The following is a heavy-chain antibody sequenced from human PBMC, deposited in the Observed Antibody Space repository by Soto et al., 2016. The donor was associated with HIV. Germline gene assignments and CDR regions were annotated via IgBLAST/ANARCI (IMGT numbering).Heavy chain of an antibody. CDR2: FYTSGST. J-gene: IGHJ6*03. Sequence: QVQLQESGPGLVKPSQTLSLTCTVSGGSISSGPYYWSWIRQPAGKGLEWIGHFYTSGSTNYNPSLESRVTISVDTSKNQFSLKLSSVTAADTAVYYCVREGPTSESCTGGVCLDYYYYYMTSGAKGPTVNRLL. CDR3: VREGPTSESCTGGVCLDYYYYYMTS. D-gene: IGHD2-8*02. V-gene: IGHV4-61*02. CDR1: GGSISSGPYY.